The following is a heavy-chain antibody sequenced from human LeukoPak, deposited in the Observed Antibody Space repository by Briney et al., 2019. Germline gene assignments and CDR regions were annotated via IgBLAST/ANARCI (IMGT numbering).Heavy chain of an antibody. CDR1: GYTFTSYY. Sequence: ASVKVSCKASGYTFTSYYMHWVRRAPGQGLEWMGITNPSGGSTSYAQKFQGRVTMTRDTSTSTVYMELSSLRSEDTAVYYCARDQGGAAAAPGYFQHWGQGTLVTVSS. D-gene: IGHD6-13*01. V-gene: IGHV1-46*01. CDR3: ARDQGGAAAAPGYFQH. CDR2: TNPSGGST. J-gene: IGHJ1*01.